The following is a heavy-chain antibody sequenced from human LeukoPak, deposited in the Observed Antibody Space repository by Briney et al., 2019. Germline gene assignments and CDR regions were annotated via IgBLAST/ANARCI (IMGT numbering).Heavy chain of an antibody. D-gene: IGHD6-13*01. J-gene: IGHJ4*02. CDR1: GFIVSSNY. CDR2: IYSGGST. CDR3: VGGSSWSIFNY. Sequence: GGSLRLSCAASGFIVSSNYMSWVRQAPGKGLEWVSVIYSGGSTYSADSVKGRFTISRDNSKNTLYLQMNSLRAEDTAVYYCVGGSSWSIFNYWGQGALATVSS. V-gene: IGHV3-53*01.